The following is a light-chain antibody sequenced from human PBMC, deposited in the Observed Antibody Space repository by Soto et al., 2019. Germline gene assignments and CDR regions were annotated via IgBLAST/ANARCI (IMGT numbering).Light chain of an antibody. CDR3: QQYGSSPLT. CDR2: GAS. CDR1: QRVSSSY. Sequence: EIVLTQSPGPLSLSPGERATLSCRARQRVSSSYLAWYQQKPGQAPRLLIYGASSRATGIPDRFSGSGSGTDFNLTISRLEPEDFAVYYCQQYGSSPLTFGQGTKVEIK. J-gene: IGKJ1*01. V-gene: IGKV3-20*01.